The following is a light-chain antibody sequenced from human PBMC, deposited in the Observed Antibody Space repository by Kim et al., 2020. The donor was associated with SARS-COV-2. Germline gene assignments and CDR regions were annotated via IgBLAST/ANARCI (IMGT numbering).Light chain of an antibody. CDR1: SNDIGGYNY. V-gene: IGLV2-14*03. Sequence: QSALTQPASVSGSLGQSITISCTGTSNDIGGYNYVSWYQQHPGKVPKFMIYDVSKRPSGVSDRFSGSKSGYTASLTISGLQAEDEADYYCSSYTSSNSPVFGGGS. J-gene: IGLJ2*01. CDR2: DVS. CDR3: SSYTSSNSPV.